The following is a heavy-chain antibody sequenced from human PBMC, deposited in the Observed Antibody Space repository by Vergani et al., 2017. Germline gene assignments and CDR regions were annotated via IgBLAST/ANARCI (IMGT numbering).Heavy chain of an antibody. Sequence: QLQLQESGPGLVKPSETLSLTCTVSGGSISSSSYYWGWIRQPPGKGLEWIGSIYYSGSTYYNPSLKSRVTISVDTSKNQFSLKLSSVTAADTAVYYCARGYGDYVIVDWFDPWGQGTLVTVSS. CDR1: GGSISSSSYY. V-gene: IGHV4-39*07. J-gene: IGHJ5*02. CDR3: ARGYGDYVIVDWFDP. CDR2: IYYSGST. D-gene: IGHD4-17*01.